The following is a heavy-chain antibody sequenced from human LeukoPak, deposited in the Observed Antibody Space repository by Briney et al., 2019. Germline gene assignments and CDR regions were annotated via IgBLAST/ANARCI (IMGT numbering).Heavy chain of an antibody. CDR2: INHSGST. D-gene: IGHD6-19*01. CDR3: ARSKSYSSGWTDFDW. J-gene: IGHJ4*02. Sequence: PSETLSLTCAVYGGSFSGYYWSWIRQPPGKGLEWIGEINHSGSTNYNPSLKSRVTISLDTSKNQFSLMLSSVTAADTAVYYCARSKSYSSGWTDFDWWGQGTLVTVSS. V-gene: IGHV4-34*01. CDR1: GGSFSGYY.